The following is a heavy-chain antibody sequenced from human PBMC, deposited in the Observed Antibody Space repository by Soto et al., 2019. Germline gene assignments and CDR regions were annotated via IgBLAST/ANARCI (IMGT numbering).Heavy chain of an antibody. CDR2: LLRSGSSA. Sequence: LRLSFAASGFTFRNYAMTWARQAPGKGLEWVSSLLRSGSSAYYADSVRGRFTISSDTSANSLYLQMDNLRAEDTAIYYCAKDAISGDGIWLMDSWGQGTVVTVSS. CDR1: GFTFRNYA. V-gene: IGHV3-23*01. J-gene: IGHJ5*02. CDR3: AKDAISGDGIWLMDS. D-gene: IGHD4-17*01.